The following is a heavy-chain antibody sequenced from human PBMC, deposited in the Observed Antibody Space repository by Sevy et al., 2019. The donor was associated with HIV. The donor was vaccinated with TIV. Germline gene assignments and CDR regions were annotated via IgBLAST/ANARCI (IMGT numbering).Heavy chain of an antibody. CDR1: GFSFNSHT. CDR3: TRVKDYGDYGAFDI. D-gene: IGHD4-17*01. V-gene: IGHV3-21*01. J-gene: IGHJ3*02. Sequence: GQSLKISCAGSGFSFNSHTMNWVRQAPGKGLEWVSCISSSSSYIYYGDSVKGRFTISRDNAKSSLFLQMNSLRAEDTAIYFCTRVKDYGDYGAFDIWGQGTMVTVSS. CDR2: ISSSSSYI.